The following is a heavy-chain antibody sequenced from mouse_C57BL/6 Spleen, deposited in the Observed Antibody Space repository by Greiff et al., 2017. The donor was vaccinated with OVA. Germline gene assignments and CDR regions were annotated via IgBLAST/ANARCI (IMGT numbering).Heavy chain of an antibody. V-gene: IGHV1-52*01. J-gene: IGHJ1*03. D-gene: IGHD1-1*01. CDR1: GYTFTSYW. Sequence: VQLQQSGAELVRPGSSVKLSCKASGYTFTSYWMHWVKQRPIQGLEWIGNIDPSDSETHYNQKFKDKATLTVDKSSSTAYMQLSSLTSEDSAVYYCARGDYGSSSHWYFDVWGTGTTVTVSS. CDR2: IDPSDSET. CDR3: ARGDYGSSSHWYFDV.